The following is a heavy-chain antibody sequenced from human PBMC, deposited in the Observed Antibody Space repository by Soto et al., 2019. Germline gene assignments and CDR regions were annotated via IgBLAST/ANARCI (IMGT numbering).Heavy chain of an antibody. CDR3: ARGLLQGLVIGGNWFDP. V-gene: IGHV1-46*01. Sequence: GASVKVSCKASGYTFTSYYMHWVRQAPGQGLEWMGIINPSGGSTSYAQKFQGRVTMTRDTSTSTVYMELSSLRSEDTAVYYCARGLLQGLVIGGNWFDPWGQGTLVTVSS. CDR1: GYTFTSYY. D-gene: IGHD2-21*02. CDR2: INPSGGST. J-gene: IGHJ5*02.